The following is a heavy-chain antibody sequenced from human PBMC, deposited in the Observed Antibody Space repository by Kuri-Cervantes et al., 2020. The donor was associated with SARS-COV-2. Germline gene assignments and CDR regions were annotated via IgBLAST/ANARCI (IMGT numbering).Heavy chain of an antibody. V-gene: IGHV3-23*01. J-gene: IGHJ4*02. CDR1: GSTFGSYA. CDR3: ARDLGVAPDF. CDR2: SKDGSGTT. D-gene: IGHD3-16*01. Sequence: GESLKIPCAASGSTFGSYAMSWVRQAPGKGLEWVSCSKDGSGTTNYAASVKGRCTVSRDNTKITLYLLMSSRRVEDTAMYYCARDLGVAPDFWGQGTQVTVSS.